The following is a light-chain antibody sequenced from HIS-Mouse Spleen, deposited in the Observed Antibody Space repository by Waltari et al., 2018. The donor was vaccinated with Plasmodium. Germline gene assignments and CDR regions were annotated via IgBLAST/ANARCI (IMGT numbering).Light chain of an antibody. Sequence: QSALTQPASVSGSPGQSITISCTGTSSDVGSYNLVSWYQQHPGKAPKLMIYEGSKRPSGVFNRFSGSKSGNTASLTISGLQAEDEADYYCCSYAGSSTYAVFGGGTQLTVL. CDR3: CSYAGSSTYAV. CDR1: SSDVGSYNL. CDR2: EGS. V-gene: IGLV2-23*01. J-gene: IGLJ7*01.